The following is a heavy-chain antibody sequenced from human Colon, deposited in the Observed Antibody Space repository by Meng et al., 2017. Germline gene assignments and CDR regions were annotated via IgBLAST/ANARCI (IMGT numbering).Heavy chain of an antibody. CDR3: ARSVRLGVAGKSGAY. CDR2: INHTGNT. J-gene: IGHJ4*02. CDR1: GGSFSGYS. V-gene: IGHV4-34*01. Sequence: QVQLQEWGAGLLKPSETLSLTCAVYGGSFSGYSWSWSRQPPGKGLEWIGEINHTGNTSYNPSLKSRLTISVDTSKNQFSLNLSSVTAADTALYYCARSVRLGVAGKSGAYWGQGTLVTVSS. D-gene: IGHD6-19*01.